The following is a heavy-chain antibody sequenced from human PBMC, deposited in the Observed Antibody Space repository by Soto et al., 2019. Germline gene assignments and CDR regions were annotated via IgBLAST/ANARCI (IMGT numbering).Heavy chain of an antibody. V-gene: IGHV4-34*01. D-gene: IGHD2-21*01. CDR3: ARGTHMTLNWFDP. CDR2: INHSGST. Sequence: PSEPLSLTCAVYGGPFSGSYWSWIPQPPGKGLEWIGEINHSGSTNYNPSLKSRVTISVDTSKNQFSLKLSSVTAADTAVYYCARGTHMTLNWFDPWGQGTLVTVSS. CDR1: GGPFSGSY. J-gene: IGHJ5*02.